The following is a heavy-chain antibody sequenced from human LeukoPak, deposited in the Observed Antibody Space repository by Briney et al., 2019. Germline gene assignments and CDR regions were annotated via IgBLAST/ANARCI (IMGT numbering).Heavy chain of an antibody. V-gene: IGHV3-30*18. CDR3: AKSYGIYSVVFGMDV. J-gene: IGHJ6*02. Sequence: PGTPLRLSCSASGFTFITYGMHSVRHPPSKGLGWVPVIYYDGSNKYYVDSVKGGFTISRDNSKNTLYMQMYSLRAEDTAVYYCAKSYGIYSVVFGMDVWGQGTTVTVSS. CDR1: GFTFITYG. D-gene: IGHD5/OR15-5a*01. CDR2: IYYDGSNK.